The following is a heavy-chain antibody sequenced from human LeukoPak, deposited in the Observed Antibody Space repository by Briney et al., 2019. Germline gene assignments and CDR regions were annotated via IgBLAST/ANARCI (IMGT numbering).Heavy chain of an antibody. V-gene: IGHV1-46*01. J-gene: IGHJ4*02. CDR1: GYTFTSYY. D-gene: IGHD2-21*02. CDR3: ARSPDPVVTATSFDY. Sequence: ASVKVSCKASGYTFTSYYMHWVRQAPGQGLEWMGIINPSGGSTSYAQKFQGRVTMTRDTSTSTVYMELSSLRSEDTAVYYCARSPDPVVTATSFDYWGQGTLVTVFS. CDR2: INPSGGST.